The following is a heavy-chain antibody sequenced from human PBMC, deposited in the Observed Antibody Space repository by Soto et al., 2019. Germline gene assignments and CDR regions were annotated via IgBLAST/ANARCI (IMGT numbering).Heavy chain of an antibody. CDR2: ISYDGSNK. CDR3: AKSWYYYGSGRNWFDP. Sequence: GGSLRLSCAASGFTFSSYGMHWVRQAPGKGLEWVAVISYDGSNKYYADSVKGRFAISRDNSKNTLYLQMNSLRAEDTAVYYCAKSWYYYGSGRNWFDPWGQGTLVTVSS. D-gene: IGHD3-10*01. J-gene: IGHJ5*02. CDR1: GFTFSSYG. V-gene: IGHV3-30*18.